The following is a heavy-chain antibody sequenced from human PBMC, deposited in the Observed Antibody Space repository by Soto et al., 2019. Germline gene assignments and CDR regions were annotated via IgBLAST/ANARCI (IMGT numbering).Heavy chain of an antibody. J-gene: IGHJ6*02. CDR1: GLTFGSYG. D-gene: IGHD3-16*01. CDR3: ARVADSYYYGGMDV. Sequence: GGSLRLSCAASGLTFGSYGMSWVRQAPGKGLEWVSAISGSAGSTYHADSVKGRFTISRDNSKNTLYLQMNNLRVEDSAVYYCARVADSYYYGGMDVWGQGTTVTV. V-gene: IGHV3-23*01. CDR2: ISGSAGST.